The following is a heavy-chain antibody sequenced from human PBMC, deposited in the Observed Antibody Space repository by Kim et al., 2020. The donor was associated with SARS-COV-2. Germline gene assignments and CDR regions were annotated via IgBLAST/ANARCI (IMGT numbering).Heavy chain of an antibody. J-gene: IGHJ1*01. CDR3: VRGIVAAGTH. CDR1: VYTFTSYY. V-gene: IGHV1-46*01. Sequence: ASVKVSCKASVYTFTSYYFQWVRQAPGQGLERMGIINPSGTGTGYAQKFQGRVTITIDTSTGTVYMDLNSLRSEDTAAYYCVRGIVAAGTHCGHGTLFT. CDR2: INPSGTGT. D-gene: IGHD6-13*01.